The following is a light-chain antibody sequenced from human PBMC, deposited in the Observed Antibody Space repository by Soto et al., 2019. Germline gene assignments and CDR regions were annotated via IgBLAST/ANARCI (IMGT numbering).Light chain of an antibody. CDR3: QQSYSNTLT. CDR2: GAS. CDR1: QSISSY. J-gene: IGKJ1*01. V-gene: IGKV1-39*01. Sequence: DIQMTQSPSSLSASVGDRVTITWRASQSISSYLNWYQQKPGKAPKLLIYGASSLQSGVPSRLSGSGYGTDFTLTISSLKHEDFETYYCQQSYSNTLTFGQGTKVDIK.